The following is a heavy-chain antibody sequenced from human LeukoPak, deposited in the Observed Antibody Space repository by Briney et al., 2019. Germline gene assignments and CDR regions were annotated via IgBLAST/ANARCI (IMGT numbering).Heavy chain of an antibody. CDR1: GYTFTRNG. V-gene: IGHV1-18*01. CDR2: ISAYNGNT. D-gene: IGHD3-10*01. CDR3: ARDFGHYYGSGSYSKIDY. Sequence: ASVKVSCKASGYTFTRNGISWVRQAPGQGLEWMGWISAYNGNTNYAQKLQGRVTMTTDTSTSTAYMELRSLRSDDTAVYYCARDFGHYYGSGSYSKIDYWGQGTLVTVSS. J-gene: IGHJ4*02.